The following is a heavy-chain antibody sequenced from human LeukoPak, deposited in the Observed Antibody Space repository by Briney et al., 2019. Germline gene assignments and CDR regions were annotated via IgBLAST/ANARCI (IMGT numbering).Heavy chain of an antibody. J-gene: IGHJ1*01. D-gene: IGHD1-26*01. Sequence: PGRSLRLSCVASGFTFSSYAMHWVRQAPGKGLEWVAVISYDGSNKYYADSVKGRFTISRDNSKNTLYLQMNSLRAEDTAVYYCASRNSESYYEYFQHWGQGTLVTVSS. CDR2: ISYDGSNK. V-gene: IGHV3-30*04. CDR1: GFTFSSYA. CDR3: ASRNSESYYEYFQH.